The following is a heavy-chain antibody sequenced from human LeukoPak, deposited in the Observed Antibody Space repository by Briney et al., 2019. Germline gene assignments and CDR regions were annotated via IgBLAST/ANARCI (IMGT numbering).Heavy chain of an antibody. CDR3: ARDQDSSGYYAY. Sequence: GASVKVSCKASGYTXTGYYMHWVRQAPGQGLEWMGWINPNSGGTNYAQKFQGRVTMTRDASISTAYMELSRLRSDDTAVYYCARDQDSSGYYAYWGQGTLVTVSS. J-gene: IGHJ4*02. CDR1: GYTXTGYY. CDR2: INPNSGGT. D-gene: IGHD3-22*01. V-gene: IGHV1-2*02.